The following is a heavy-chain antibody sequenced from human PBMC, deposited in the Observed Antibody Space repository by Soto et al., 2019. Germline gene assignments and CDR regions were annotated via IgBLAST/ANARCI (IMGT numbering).Heavy chain of an antibody. Sequence: SETLSLTCAVSGGSFTSNNWWTLFRQPPGQGLECIGEIYRTGSTNYNPSLKSRVTISLDKSENQFSLKVTSLTAADTAVYYCASRDPGTSVDYWGQGTLVTV. D-gene: IGHD1-7*01. CDR2: IYRTGST. J-gene: IGHJ4*02. V-gene: IGHV4-4*02. CDR3: ASRDPGTSVDY. CDR1: GGSFTSNNW.